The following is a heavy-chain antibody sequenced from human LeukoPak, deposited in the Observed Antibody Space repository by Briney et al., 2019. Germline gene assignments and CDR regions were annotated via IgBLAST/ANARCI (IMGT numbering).Heavy chain of an antibody. CDR3: ARLVPAANLRWFDP. Sequence: ASVKVSCKASGYTFTSYAMNWVRQAPGQGLEWMGWINTNTGNPTYAQGLTGRFVFSLDTSVSTAYLQISSLKAEDTAVYYCARLVPAANLRWFDPWGQGTLVTVSS. V-gene: IGHV7-4-1*02. CDR1: GYTFTSYA. CDR2: INTNTGNP. D-gene: IGHD2-2*01. J-gene: IGHJ5*02.